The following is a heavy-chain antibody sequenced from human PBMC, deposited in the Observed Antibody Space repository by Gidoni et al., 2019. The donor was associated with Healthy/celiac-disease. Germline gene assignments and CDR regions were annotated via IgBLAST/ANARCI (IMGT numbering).Heavy chain of an antibody. V-gene: IGHV4-34*01. J-gene: IGHJ3*02. D-gene: IGHD3-3*01. CDR3: ARGGLAVLRLLEWLSENAFDI. Sequence: QVQLQQLGAGLLTPSETLSLPCAVYGGSFSGYYWSWIRQPPGKGLEWIGEINHSGSTNYNPSLKSRVTISVDTSKNQFSLKLSSVTAADTAVYDCARGGLAVLRLLEWLSENAFDIWGQGTMVTVSS. CDR2: INHSGST. CDR1: GGSFSGYY.